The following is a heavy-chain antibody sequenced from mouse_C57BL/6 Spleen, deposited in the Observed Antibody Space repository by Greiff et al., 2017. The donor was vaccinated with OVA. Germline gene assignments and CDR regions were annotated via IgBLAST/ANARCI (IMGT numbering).Heavy chain of an antibody. V-gene: IGHV1-64*01. CDR3: ARDTTVRGYFDY. Sequence: QVQLQQSGAELVKPGASVKLSCKASGYTFTSYWMHWVKQRPGQGLEWIGMIHPNSGSTNYNEKFKSKATLTVDKSSSTAYMQLSSLTSEDSAVYYCARDTTVRGYFDYWGQGTTLTVSS. J-gene: IGHJ2*01. CDR2: IHPNSGST. CDR1: GYTFTSYW. D-gene: IGHD1-1*01.